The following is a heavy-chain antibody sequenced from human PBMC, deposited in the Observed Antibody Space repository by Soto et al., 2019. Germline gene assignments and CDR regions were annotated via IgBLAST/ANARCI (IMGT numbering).Heavy chain of an antibody. CDR2: IYWDDDK. Sequence: QITLKESGPTLVKPTQTLTLTCTFSGFSLSTSGVGVGWIRQPPGKALEWLALIYWDDDKRYSPSLKNRLTITKDTSKNQVVLTVTNMGPVDTATYYRAHTDAGLTTVMSAFDYWGQGTLVAVSS. CDR1: GFSLSTSGVG. CDR3: AHTDAGLTTVMSAFDY. V-gene: IGHV2-5*02. D-gene: IGHD4-17*01. J-gene: IGHJ4*02.